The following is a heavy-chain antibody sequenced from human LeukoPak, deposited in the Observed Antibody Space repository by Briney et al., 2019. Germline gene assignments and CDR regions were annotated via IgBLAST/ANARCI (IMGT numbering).Heavy chain of an antibody. Sequence: GGSLRLSCAASGFTFSSYWMIWVRQAPGKGLEWVANINEDGSEMYHVDSVKGRFTISRDNTKNSLFLQMNSLRAEDTAVYYCARGVYALDIWGQGTMVTVSS. CDR1: GFTFSSYW. J-gene: IGHJ3*02. CDR3: ARGVYALDI. V-gene: IGHV3-7*03. CDR2: INEDGSEM.